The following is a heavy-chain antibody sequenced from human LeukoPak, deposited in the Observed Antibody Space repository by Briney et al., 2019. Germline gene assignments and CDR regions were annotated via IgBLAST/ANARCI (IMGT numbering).Heavy chain of an antibody. CDR3: ARGRPHGNDY. V-gene: IGHV3-74*01. Sequence: LSGGSLRVSCAASGFTFSSYWMNWVRQAPGKGLVWVSRIASDGSSTTYADSVKGRFSISRDNAKNTLYLQMNSLRVEDTAVYYCARGRPHGNDYWGQGTLVTVSS. CDR1: GFTFSSYW. CDR2: IASDGSST. J-gene: IGHJ4*02. D-gene: IGHD4-23*01.